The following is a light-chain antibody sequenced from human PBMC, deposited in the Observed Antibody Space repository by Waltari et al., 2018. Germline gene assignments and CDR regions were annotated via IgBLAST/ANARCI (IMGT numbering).Light chain of an antibody. CDR1: QDITNY. J-gene: IGKJ4*01. CDR2: GAS. Sequence: DIQMTQSPSSLSASVGDRVTNTCQASQDITNYVNWYQQKPGKAPRLLIYGASNLETGVPXXFXGSXSGTDFTFTITSLQXEDFATYYCQQYDLLPLTFGGGTKVEIK. CDR3: QQYDLLPLT. V-gene: IGKV1-33*01.